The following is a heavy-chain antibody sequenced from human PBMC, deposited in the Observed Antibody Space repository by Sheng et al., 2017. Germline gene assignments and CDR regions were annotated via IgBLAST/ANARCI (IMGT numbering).Heavy chain of an antibody. Sequence: QVQLVQSGAEVKKPGSSVKVSCKASGGTFSSYAISWVRQAPGQGLEWMGGIIPILGIANYAQKFQGRVTITADKSTSTAYMELSSLRSEDTAVYYCARERCSSTSCYVRAYWTWFDPWGQGTLVTVSS. J-gene: IGHJ5*02. CDR2: IIPILGIA. CDR1: GGTFSSYA. CDR3: ARERCSSTSCYVRAYWTWFDP. D-gene: IGHD2-2*01. V-gene: IGHV1-69*04.